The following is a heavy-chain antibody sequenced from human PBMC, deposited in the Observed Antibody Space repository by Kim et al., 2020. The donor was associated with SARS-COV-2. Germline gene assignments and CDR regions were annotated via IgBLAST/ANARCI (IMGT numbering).Heavy chain of an antibody. J-gene: IGHJ5*02. CDR2: ISGSSSYI. CDR1: GFTFSSYS. D-gene: IGHD2-15*01. V-gene: IGHV3-21*01. Sequence: GGSLRLSCAASGFTFSSYSMNWVRQAPGKGLEWVSSISGSSSYIYYADSVKGRFTISRDNAKNSLYLQMNSLRAEDTAVYYCARGCSGGSCCPALGSGPFDPWGQGTLVTVSS. CDR3: ARGCSGGSCCPALGSGPFDP.